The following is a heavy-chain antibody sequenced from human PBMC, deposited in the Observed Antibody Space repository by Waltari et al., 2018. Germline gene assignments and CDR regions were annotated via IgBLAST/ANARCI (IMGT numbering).Heavy chain of an antibody. CDR2: IYWNDDK. J-gene: IGHJ4*02. CDR1: GFSLSTSGVG. V-gene: IGHV2-5*01. CDR3: AHSSGRGSSWYGYFDY. D-gene: IGHD6-13*01. Sequence: QITLKESGPTLVKPTQTLTLTCTFSGFSLSTSGVGVGWIRQPPGKALEWLALIYWNDDKRYSPSLKSRLTITKDTSKNQVVLTMTNMDPVDTATDYCAHSSGRGSSWYGYFDYWGQGTLVTVSS.